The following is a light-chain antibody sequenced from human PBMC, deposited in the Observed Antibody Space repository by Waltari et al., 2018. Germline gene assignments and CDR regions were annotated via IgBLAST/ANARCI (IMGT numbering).Light chain of an antibody. CDR2: AAS. Sequence: AIRITQSPSSLSASTGDRVTITCRASRGISSYLAWYQQKPGKAPKLLIYAASTLQSGVPSRFSGSGSGTDFTLTISCLQSEDFATYYCQQYYSYPHFFGGGTKVEIK. J-gene: IGKJ4*01. CDR3: QQYYSYPHF. CDR1: RGISSY. V-gene: IGKV1-8*01.